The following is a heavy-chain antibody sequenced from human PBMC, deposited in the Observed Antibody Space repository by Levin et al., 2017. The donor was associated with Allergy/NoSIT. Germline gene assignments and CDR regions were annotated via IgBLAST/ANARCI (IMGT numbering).Heavy chain of an antibody. CDR2: IYHTGST. V-gene: IGHV4-38-2*02. Sequence: SQTLSLTCTVSAYSISSDFYWGWIRQPPGKGLEWIGTIYHTGSTNYNPSLKSRVIVSVDTSKNQFSLKLSSVTAADTAVYYCARIGPCSRPTCYTDWFFDLWGRGTLVTVSS. D-gene: IGHD2-2*02. CDR1: AYSISSDFY. J-gene: IGHJ2*01. CDR3: ARIGPCSRPTCYTDWFFDL.